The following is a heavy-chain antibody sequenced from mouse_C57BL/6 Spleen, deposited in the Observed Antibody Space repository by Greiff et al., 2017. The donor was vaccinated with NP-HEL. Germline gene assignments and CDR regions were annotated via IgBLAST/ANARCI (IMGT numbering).Heavy chain of an antibody. CDR3: AREGDYYGSSPLYYAMDY. D-gene: IGHD1-1*01. Sequence: VQLQQSGPELVKPGASVKISCKASGYSFTDYNMNWVKQSNGKSLEWIGVINPNYGTTSYNQKFKGKDTLTVDQSSSTAYMQLNSLTSEDAAVYYCAREGDYYGSSPLYYAMDYWGQGTSVTVSS. CDR2: INPNYGTT. J-gene: IGHJ4*01. V-gene: IGHV1-39*01. CDR1: GYSFTDYN.